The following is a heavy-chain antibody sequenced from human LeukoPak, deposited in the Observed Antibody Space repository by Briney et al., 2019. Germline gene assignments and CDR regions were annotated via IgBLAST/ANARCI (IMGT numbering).Heavy chain of an antibody. J-gene: IGHJ4*02. CDR2: ISSSSSTI. CDR3: ARAIGYCSGGSCSGVDY. D-gene: IGHD2-15*01. V-gene: IGHV3-48*01. CDR1: GFTFSYYW. Sequence: GGSLRLSCTASGFTFSYYWMSWVRQAPGKGLEWVSYISSSSSTIYYADSVKGRFTISRDNAKNSLYLQMNSLRAEDTAVYYCARAIGYCSGGSCSGVDYWGQGTLVTVSS.